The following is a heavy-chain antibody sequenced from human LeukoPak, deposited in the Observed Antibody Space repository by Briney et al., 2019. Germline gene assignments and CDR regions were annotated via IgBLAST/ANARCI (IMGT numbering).Heavy chain of an antibody. D-gene: IGHD3-22*01. CDR3: ARVGTDYYDSSGYGI. CDR1: GGSISSGDYY. J-gene: IGHJ4*02. CDR2: IYYSGST. Sequence: PSETLSLTCTVSGGSISSGDYYWSWIRQPPGKGLEWIGYIYYSGSTYYNPSLKSRVTISVDTSKNQFSLKLSSVTAADTAVYYCARVGTDYYDSSGYGIWGQGTLVTVSS. V-gene: IGHV4-30-4*01.